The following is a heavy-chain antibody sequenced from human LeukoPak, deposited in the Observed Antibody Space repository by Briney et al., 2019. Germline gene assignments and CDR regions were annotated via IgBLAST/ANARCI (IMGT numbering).Heavy chain of an antibody. CDR1: GDSITSNY. CDR2: IYTRGNT. CDR3: ARDPSSWYFDL. V-gene: IGHV4-4*07. Sequence: SETLSLTCTVSGDSITSNYWSWIRQPAGKGLEWIGRIYTRGNTNYNPSLRSRATMSVDTSKNQFSLRLTSVTAADTALYYCARDPSSWYFDLWGRGTLVTVSS. J-gene: IGHJ2*01.